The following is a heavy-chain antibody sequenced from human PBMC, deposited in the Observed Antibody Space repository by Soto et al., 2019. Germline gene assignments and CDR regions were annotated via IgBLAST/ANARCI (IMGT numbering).Heavy chain of an antibody. D-gene: IGHD2-15*01. CDR3: AKELRKACSGGSCYYYGMDV. Sequence: PGGSLRLSCAASGFTFSSYAMSWVRQAPGKGLEWVSSISGSGGSTYYADSVKGRFTISRDNSKNTLYVQMNTLRAEDTAVYYCAKELRKACSGGSCYYYGMDVWGQGTTVTVSS. CDR1: GFTFSSYA. CDR2: ISGSGGST. V-gene: IGHV3-23*01. J-gene: IGHJ6*02.